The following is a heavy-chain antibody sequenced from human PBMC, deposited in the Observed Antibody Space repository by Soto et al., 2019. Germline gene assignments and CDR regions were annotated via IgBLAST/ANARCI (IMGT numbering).Heavy chain of an antibody. CDR2: ISSTTNYI. V-gene: IGHV3-21*01. CDR3: ARESEDLTSNFDY. J-gene: IGHJ4*02. CDR1: GFTFTRYS. Sequence: PVGSLRLSCAASGFTFTRYSMNWVRQAPGKGLEWVSSISSTTNYIYYADSMKGRFTVSRDNAKNSVYLEMNSLSAEDTALYYCARESEDLTSNFDYWGQGTQVTVSS.